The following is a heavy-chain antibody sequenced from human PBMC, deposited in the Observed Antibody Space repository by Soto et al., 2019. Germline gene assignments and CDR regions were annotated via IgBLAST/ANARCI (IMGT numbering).Heavy chain of an antibody. V-gene: IGHV4-59*01. J-gene: IGHJ6*02. CDR2: VYYSGIT. D-gene: IGHD1-20*01. CDR1: GGSISSYY. Sequence: SETLSLTCTVSGGSISSYYWSWIRQPPGKGLKWIGYVYYSGITNYNPSHKSRVTITVDTSKNQISLKLRSETAADTAVYYCARYKSNYYYGMDVWGQGTTVTVS. CDR3: ARYKSNYYYGMDV.